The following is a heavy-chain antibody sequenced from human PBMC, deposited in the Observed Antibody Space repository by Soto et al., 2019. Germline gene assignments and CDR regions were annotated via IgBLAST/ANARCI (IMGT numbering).Heavy chain of an antibody. V-gene: IGHV3-23*01. CDR3: AKEAGHYDFSGWFDP. CDR2: ISGSGGST. D-gene: IGHD3-3*01. Sequence: GGALRLSCAASGFTFSSYAMIWVRQAPGKGLEWVSAISGSGGSTYYADSVKGRFTISRDNSKNTLYLQMNSLRAEDTAVYYCAKEAGHYDFSGWFDPWGQGTLVTVSS. J-gene: IGHJ5*02. CDR1: GFTFSSYA.